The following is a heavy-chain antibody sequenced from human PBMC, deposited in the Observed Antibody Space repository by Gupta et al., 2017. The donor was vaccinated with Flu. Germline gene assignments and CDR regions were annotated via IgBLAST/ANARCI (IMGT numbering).Heavy chain of an antibody. CDR3: ARDPFWPTIAAAGIGVWWFDP. Sequence: QAPGQGLEWMGWINPNSGGTNYAQKFQGRVTMTRDTSISTAYMELSRLRSDDTAVYYCARDPFWPTIAAAGIGVWWFDPWGQGTLVTVSS. J-gene: IGHJ5*02. V-gene: IGHV1-2*02. CDR2: INPNSGGT. D-gene: IGHD6-13*01.